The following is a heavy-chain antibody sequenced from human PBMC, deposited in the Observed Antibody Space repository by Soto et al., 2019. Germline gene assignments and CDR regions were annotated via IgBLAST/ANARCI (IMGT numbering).Heavy chain of an antibody. CDR1: ADTFTSYY. Sequence: ASVKVSCKAPADTFTSYYIHWVRQAPGQGLEWMGWISANNGDTNYAQKFQGRATLTTDTSTSTAYMELRSLTSGDTAVYYCTRGGGSNYYGLDVWGQGTTVTVSS. CDR2: ISANNGDT. V-gene: IGHV1-18*04. J-gene: IGHJ6*02. D-gene: IGHD3-10*01. CDR3: TRGGGSNYYGLDV.